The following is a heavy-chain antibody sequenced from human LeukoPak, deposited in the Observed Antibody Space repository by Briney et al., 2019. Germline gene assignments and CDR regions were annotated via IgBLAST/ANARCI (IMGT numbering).Heavy chain of an antibody. CDR3: ARHAYDYVWGSYRQYYFDY. CDR2: IYYSGST. V-gene: IGHV4-39*01. Sequence: SETLSLTXTVSGGSISSSSYYWGWIRQPPGKGLEWIGSIYYSGSTYYNPSLKSRVTISVDTSKNQFSLKLSSVTAADTAVYYCARHAYDYVWGSYRQYYFDYWGQGTLVTVSS. CDR1: GGSISSSSYY. J-gene: IGHJ4*02. D-gene: IGHD3-16*02.